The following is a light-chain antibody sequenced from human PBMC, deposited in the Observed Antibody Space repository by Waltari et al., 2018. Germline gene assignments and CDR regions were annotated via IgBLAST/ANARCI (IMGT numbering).Light chain of an antibody. CDR1: SSDVGGYNY. CDR2: DVS. V-gene: IGLV2-14*03. J-gene: IGLJ2*01. Sequence: QSALTQPVSVSGSPGQSITISCTGTSSDVGGYNYVSCYQQHPGKAPKLMIYDVSNRPSGVSNRFSGSKSGNTASLTISGLQAEDEADYYCSSYTSSSTLDVVFGGGTKLTVL. CDR3: SSYTSSSTLDVV.